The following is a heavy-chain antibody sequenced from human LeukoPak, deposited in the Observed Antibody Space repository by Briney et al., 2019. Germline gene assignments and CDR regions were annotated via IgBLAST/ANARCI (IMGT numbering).Heavy chain of an antibody. CDR2: INTDNANT. D-gene: IGHD4-17*01. J-gene: IGHJ4*02. CDR3: TIIGRTVTSSGFDY. Sequence: ASVKVSCKASAYIFTNYAIHWVRQDPGQRPEWMGWINTDNANTKYSPNFQGRFTITRDTSASTVYMELSSLRSEDTAVYYCTIIGRTVTSSGFDYWGQGTLVTVSS. CDR1: AYIFTNYA. V-gene: IGHV1-3*04.